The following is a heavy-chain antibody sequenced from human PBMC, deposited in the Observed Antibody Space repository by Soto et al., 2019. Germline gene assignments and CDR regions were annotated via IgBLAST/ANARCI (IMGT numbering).Heavy chain of an antibody. CDR3: VRVGAVATNGGYFDY. J-gene: IGHJ4*02. CDR1: GGSISGYY. CDR2: IYSSGTT. D-gene: IGHD6-19*01. Sequence: PSETLSLTCKVSGGSISGYYWSWIRQSAGKGLEWIGRIYSSGTTAYSPSLRSRLTMSVDTSKNQFSLKVTSVTAADTAVYYCVRVGAVATNGGYFDYWGQGALVTVPQ. V-gene: IGHV4-4*07.